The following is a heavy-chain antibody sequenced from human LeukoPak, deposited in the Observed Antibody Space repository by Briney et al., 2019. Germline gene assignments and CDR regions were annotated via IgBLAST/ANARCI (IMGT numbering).Heavy chain of an antibody. V-gene: IGHV1-46*01. CDR3: ARELIGGQYYYFDY. J-gene: IGHJ4*02. CDR2: INPSDASI. CDR1: VYTFTSYY. D-gene: IGHD2-15*01. Sequence: GAAVKASCKASVYTFTSYYIHWVRQAPGQGLEWMGIINPSDASISYAQMFQGRVTMTSDTSTSTVYMELSSLRSEDTAIYYCARELIGGQYYYFDYWGQGPLVTVSS.